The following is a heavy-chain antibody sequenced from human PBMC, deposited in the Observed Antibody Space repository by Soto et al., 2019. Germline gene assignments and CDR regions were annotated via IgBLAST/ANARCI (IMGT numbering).Heavy chain of an antibody. D-gene: IGHD3-10*01. CDR3: ARGLLWFGEARYRYFDY. CDR1: GGSISSGGYY. J-gene: IGHJ4*02. Sequence: QVQLQESGPGLVKPSQTLSLTCTVSGGSISSGGYYWSWIRQHPGKGLEWIGYIYYSGSTYYNPYLKSRVTISVDTSKNQFSLKLSSVTAADTAVYYCARGLLWFGEARYRYFDYWGQGTLVTVSS. V-gene: IGHV4-31*03. CDR2: IYYSGST.